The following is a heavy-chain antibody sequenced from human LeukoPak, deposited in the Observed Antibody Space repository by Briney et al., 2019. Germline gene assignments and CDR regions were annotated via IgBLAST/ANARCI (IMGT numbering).Heavy chain of an antibody. J-gene: IGHJ6*03. CDR3: ASRGSFDYYYYYMDV. D-gene: IGHD1-26*01. Sequence: GASVKVSCKASGYTFTGYYLHWVRQAPGQGLEWMGWINPNSGGTNYAQKFQGRVTMTRDTSISTAYMELSGLRSDDTAVYYCASRGSFDYYYYYMDVWGKGTTVTVSS. V-gene: IGHV1-2*02. CDR1: GYTFTGYY. CDR2: INPNSGGT.